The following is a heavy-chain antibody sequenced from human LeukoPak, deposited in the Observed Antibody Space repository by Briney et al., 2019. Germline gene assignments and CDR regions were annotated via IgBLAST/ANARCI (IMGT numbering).Heavy chain of an antibody. J-gene: IGHJ4*02. CDR3: ARDYAYYYGSGSPQAPFDY. CDR2: ISHSGSYR. V-gene: IGHV3-21*01. CDR1: GFTVSSNY. Sequence: GGSLRLSCAASGFTVSSNYMSWVRQAPGKGLEWVSSISHSGSYRYYADSVKGRFTISRDNAKNSLYLQMNSLRAEDTAVYYCARDYAYYYGSGSPQAPFDYWGQGTLVTVSS. D-gene: IGHD3-10*01.